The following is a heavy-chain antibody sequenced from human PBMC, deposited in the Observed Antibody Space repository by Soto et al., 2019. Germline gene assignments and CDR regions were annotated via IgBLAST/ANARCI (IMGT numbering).Heavy chain of an antibody. CDR2: ISSSSSYI. J-gene: IGHJ4*02. D-gene: IGHD6-19*01. CDR3: ARGVVYSSGWYGGAFDY. Sequence: EVQLVESGGGLVKPGGSLRLSCAASGFTFSSYSMNWVRQAPGKGLEWVSSISSSSSYIYYADSVKGRFIISRDNAKNSLYLQMNSLRAEDTAVYYCARGVVYSSGWYGGAFDYWGQGTLVTVSS. V-gene: IGHV3-21*01. CDR1: GFTFSSYS.